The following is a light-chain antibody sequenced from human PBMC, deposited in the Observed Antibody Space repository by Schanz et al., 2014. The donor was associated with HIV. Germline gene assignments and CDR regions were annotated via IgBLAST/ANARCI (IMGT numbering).Light chain of an antibody. CDR3: QLYDTSPLFT. CDR1: QSVSIN. V-gene: IGKV3-20*01. CDR2: GES. Sequence: EIVMTQSPATLSVSPGEGATLSCRASQSVSINLAWYQQKPGQAPRLLVYGESSRATGVPDRFSGSGSGADFTLTISRLEPEDFAMYYCQLYDTSPLFTFGPGTKVEIK. J-gene: IGKJ3*01.